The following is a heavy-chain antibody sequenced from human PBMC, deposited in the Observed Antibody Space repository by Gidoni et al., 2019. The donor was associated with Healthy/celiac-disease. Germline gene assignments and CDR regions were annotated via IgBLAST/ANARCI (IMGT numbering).Heavy chain of an antibody. CDR2: IYYSGST. D-gene: IGHD4-17*01. CDR3: ARETDGDFDY. J-gene: IGHJ4*02. V-gene: IGHV4-30-4*01. Sequence: QVQLQESSPGLVKPSQTLSLTSTVSSGSIRSGDYYWSWIGQPPGKGLAWIGYIYYSGSTYYNPSLKSRVTISVDTSKNQFSLKLSSVTAADTAVYYCARETDGDFDYWGQGTLVTVSS. CDR1: SGSIRSGDYY.